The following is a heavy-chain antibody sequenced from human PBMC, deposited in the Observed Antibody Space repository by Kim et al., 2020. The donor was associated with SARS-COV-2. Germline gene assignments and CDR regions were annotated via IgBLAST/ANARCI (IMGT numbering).Heavy chain of an antibody. J-gene: IGHJ4*02. D-gene: IGHD3-10*01. V-gene: IGHV3-23*01. CDR3: ANKGGSGSPKPDY. Sequence: YADSVKGRFTISRDNYKNTLYLQMNSLRAEDTAVYYCANKGGSGSPKPDYWGQGTLVTVSS.